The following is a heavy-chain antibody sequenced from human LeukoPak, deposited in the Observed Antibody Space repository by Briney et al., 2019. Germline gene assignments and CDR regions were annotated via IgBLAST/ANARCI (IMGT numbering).Heavy chain of an antibody. Sequence: PGGSLRLSSAASGFTFSDYSMNWVRQAPGKGLEWISWVGIDSVNTKYADSVKGRFTISGEKAKNSLYLQMSRLRVEDTAVCYCARDHNYAFDNWGQGTLVTVSS. CDR1: GFTFSDYS. V-gene: IGHV3-48*01. J-gene: IGHJ4*02. CDR2: VGIDSVNT. CDR3: ARDHNYAFDN. D-gene: IGHD1-1*01.